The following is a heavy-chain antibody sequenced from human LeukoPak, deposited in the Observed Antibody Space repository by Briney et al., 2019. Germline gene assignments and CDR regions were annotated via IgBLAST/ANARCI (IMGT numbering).Heavy chain of an antibody. CDR3: ARTPYDSSGHYFDY. Sequence: SETLSLTCAVSGVSISSSRFNWGWSRPSPGGGLGWGGRIHYTGRTFYSPPLKSRRTISVDTTKNQFSLQLGSVTAADTAVYYCARTPYDSSGHYFDYWGQGTLVTVSS. CDR1: GVSISSSRFN. D-gene: IGHD3-22*01. J-gene: IGHJ4*02. V-gene: IGHV4-39*01. CDR2: IHYTGRT.